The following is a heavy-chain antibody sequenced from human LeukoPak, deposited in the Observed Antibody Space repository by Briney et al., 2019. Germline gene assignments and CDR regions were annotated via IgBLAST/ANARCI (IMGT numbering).Heavy chain of an antibody. D-gene: IGHD6-19*01. CDR2: ISGSGGST. J-gene: IGHJ4*02. V-gene: IGHV3-23*01. CDR1: GFTFSSYG. Sequence: GGSLRLSCAASGFTFSSYGMSWVRQAPGKGLEWVSAISGSGGSTYYADSVKGRFTISRDNSKNTLYLQMSSLRTEDTALYYCAKGNSIAVSAFFDYWGQGTLVTVSS. CDR3: AKGNSIAVSAFFDY.